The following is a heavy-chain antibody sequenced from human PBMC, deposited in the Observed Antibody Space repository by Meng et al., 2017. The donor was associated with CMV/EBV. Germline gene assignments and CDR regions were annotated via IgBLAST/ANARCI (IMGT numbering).Heavy chain of an antibody. Sequence: GGSLRLSCAASGFTFSSYSMNWVRQAPGKGLEWVSYISSSSSTIYYADSVKGRFTISRDNAKNSLYLQMNSLRAEDTAVYYCARDSRVVVVPAAIRAAFDIWGQGTMVTVSS. CDR1: GFTFSSYS. CDR2: ISSSSSTI. V-gene: IGHV3-48*04. D-gene: IGHD2-2*01. J-gene: IGHJ3*02. CDR3: ARDSRVVVVPAAIRAAFDI.